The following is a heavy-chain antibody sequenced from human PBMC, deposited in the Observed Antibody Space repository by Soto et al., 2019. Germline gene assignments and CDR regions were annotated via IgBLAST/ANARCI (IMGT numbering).Heavy chain of an antibody. CDR1: GGSISSGGYY. CDR2: IYYSGST. D-gene: IGHD5-18*01. Sequence: SETLSLTCTVSGGSISSGGYYWSWIRQHPGKGLEWIGYIYYSGSTYYNPSLKSRVTISVDTSKNQFSPKLSSVTAADTAVYYCASLQLWQNYYYYYGMDVWGQGTTVTVSS. CDR3: ASLQLWQNYYYYYGMDV. V-gene: IGHV4-31*03. J-gene: IGHJ6*02.